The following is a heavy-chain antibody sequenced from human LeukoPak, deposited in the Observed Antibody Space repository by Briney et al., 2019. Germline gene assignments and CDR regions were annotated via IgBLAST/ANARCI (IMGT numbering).Heavy chain of an antibody. D-gene: IGHD3-3*01. CDR2: VSSDGINT. J-gene: IGHJ4*02. V-gene: IGHV3-23*01. CDR3: AKPFGFLEWLYGGYFDS. Sequence: GGSLRLSCSASGFTFSNFAMSWVRQAPGKGLEWVSAVSSDGINTYYTDSFKGRFTISRDNSKNTVFLQMHSLTAEDTAVYYCAKPFGFLEWLYGGYFDSWGQGTLVTVSS. CDR1: GFTFSNFA.